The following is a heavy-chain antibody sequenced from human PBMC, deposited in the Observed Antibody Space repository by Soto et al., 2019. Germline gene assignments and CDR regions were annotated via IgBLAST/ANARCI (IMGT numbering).Heavy chain of an antibody. CDR3: AAGEVGDIYGMDV. J-gene: IGHJ6*02. CDR2: IYYSGST. D-gene: IGHD1-26*01. Sequence: ASETLSLTCTVSGGSISSYYWSWIRQPPGKGLEWIGYIYYSGSTNYNPSLKSRVTISVDTSKNQFSLKLSSVTAADTAVYYCAAGEVGDIYGMDVWGQGTTVTVSS. V-gene: IGHV4-59*01. CDR1: GGSISSYY.